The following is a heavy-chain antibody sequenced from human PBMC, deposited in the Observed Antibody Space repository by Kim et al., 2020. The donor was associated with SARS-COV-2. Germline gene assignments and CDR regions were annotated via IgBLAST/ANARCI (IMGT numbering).Heavy chain of an antibody. J-gene: IGHJ4*02. V-gene: IGHV1-2*02. Sequence: GTNYAQKCQGRVTMTRDTSISTAYMELSRLRSDDTAVYYCARDYWAGFDYWGQGTLVTVSS. CDR2: GT. CDR3: ARDYWAGFDY. D-gene: IGHD2-8*02.